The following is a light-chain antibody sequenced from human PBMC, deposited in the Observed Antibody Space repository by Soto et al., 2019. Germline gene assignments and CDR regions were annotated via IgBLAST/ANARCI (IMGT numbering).Light chain of an antibody. CDR3: QKCKVAPFT. Sequence: DIQMTQSPSSLSAFVGDRVTITCRASQDIGNFLAWYQQKPGKVPKLLIYAASTLQSGVQSRFSGSGSGTDFTLTISSLQPEDVATYYCQKCKVAPFTFGGGTKVEIK. CDR2: AAS. V-gene: IGKV1-27*01. CDR1: QDIGNF. J-gene: IGKJ4*01.